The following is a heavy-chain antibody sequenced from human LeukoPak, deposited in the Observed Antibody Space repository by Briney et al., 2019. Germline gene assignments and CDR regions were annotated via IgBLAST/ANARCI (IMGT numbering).Heavy chain of an antibody. J-gene: IGHJ4*02. V-gene: IGHV1-18*01. CDR1: GYTFTSYG. D-gene: IGHD3-10*01. Sequence: ASVKVSCKASGYTFTSYGISWVRQAPGQGLDWMGWISAYNGNTNYAQKLQGRVTMTTDTSTSTAYMELRSLRSDDTAVYYCARDRVVRPKTPIDYWGQGTLVTVSS. CDR2: ISAYNGNT. CDR3: ARDRVVRPKTPIDY.